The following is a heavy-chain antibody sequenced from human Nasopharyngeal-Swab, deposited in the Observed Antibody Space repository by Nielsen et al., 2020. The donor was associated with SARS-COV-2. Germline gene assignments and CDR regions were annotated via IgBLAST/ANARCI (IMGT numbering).Heavy chain of an antibody. CDR3: ARDQKSPLGGTNWFDP. CDR2: ISSSGSTI. CDR1: GFTFSDYY. Sequence: GGSLSLSCAASGFTFSDYYMSWIRQAPGKGLEWVSYISSSGSTIYYADSVKGRFTISRDNAKNSLYLQMNSLRAEDTAVYYCARDQKSPLGGTNWFDPWGQGTLVTVSS. D-gene: IGHD2-15*01. J-gene: IGHJ5*02. V-gene: IGHV3-11*01.